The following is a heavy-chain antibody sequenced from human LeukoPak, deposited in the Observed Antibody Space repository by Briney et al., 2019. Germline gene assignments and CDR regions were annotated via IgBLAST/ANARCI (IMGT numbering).Heavy chain of an antibody. V-gene: IGHV3-30*02. CDR2: IPYDGSNK. D-gene: IGHD2-21*01. CDR3: AKDICGGDCYPHGGY. Sequence: PGRSLRLSCAASGFTFSSYGMHWVRQAPGKGLEWVAFIPYDGSNKYYADSLKGRFTISRDNSKNTLYLQMNSLRAEDTAIYYCAKDICGGDCYPHGGYWGQGTLVTVSS. J-gene: IGHJ4*02. CDR1: GFTFSSYG.